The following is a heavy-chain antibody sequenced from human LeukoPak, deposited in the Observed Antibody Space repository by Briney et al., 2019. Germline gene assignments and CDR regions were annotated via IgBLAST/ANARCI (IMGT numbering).Heavy chain of an antibody. CDR1: GFAFSPYS. V-gene: IGHV3-21*01. Sequence: GGSLRLSCAASGFAFSPYSMNWVRQAPGKGLEWVSSISGSSLYIYYADSVKGRFTISRDNAKNSLYLQMNSLRAEDTAVYYCARDPPYYDNSGYYYDYWGQGTLVTVSS. J-gene: IGHJ4*02. CDR3: ARDPPYYDNSGYYYDY. D-gene: IGHD3-22*01. CDR2: ISGSSLYI.